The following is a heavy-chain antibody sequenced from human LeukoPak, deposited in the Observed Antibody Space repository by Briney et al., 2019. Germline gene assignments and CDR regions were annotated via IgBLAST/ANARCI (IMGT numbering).Heavy chain of an antibody. CDR3: ARGDNSSSWYGTWWFDP. V-gene: IGHV1-69*01. CDR2: IIPIFGTA. D-gene: IGHD6-13*01. J-gene: IGHJ5*02. CDR1: GGTFSSYA. Sequence: GSSVKASCKASGGTFSSYATSWVRQAPGQGLEWMGGIIPIFGTANYAQKFQGRVTITADESTSTAYMELSSLRSEDTAVYYCARGDNSSSWYGTWWFDPWGQGTLVTVSS.